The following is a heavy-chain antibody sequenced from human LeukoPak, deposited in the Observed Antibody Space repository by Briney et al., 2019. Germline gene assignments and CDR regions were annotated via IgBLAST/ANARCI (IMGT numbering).Heavy chain of an antibody. Sequence: GGSLRLSCAASGFTFSSYGMHWVRQAPGKGLEWVAFIRYDGSNKYYADSVKGRFTISRDNSKNTLYLQMNSLRAEDTAVYYCAKDLMRDRWFGESWGQGTLVTVSS. CDR2: IRYDGSNK. V-gene: IGHV3-30*02. CDR1: GFTFSSYG. D-gene: IGHD3-10*01. CDR3: AKDLMRDRWFGES. J-gene: IGHJ1*01.